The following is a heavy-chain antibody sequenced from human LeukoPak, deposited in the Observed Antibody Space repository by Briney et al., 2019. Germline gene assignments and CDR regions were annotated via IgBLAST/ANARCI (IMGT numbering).Heavy chain of an antibody. D-gene: IGHD3-22*01. V-gene: IGHV4-59*01. CDR1: GGSISSYY. J-gene: IGHJ6*02. CDR2: IYYSGST. CDR3: ARDTMNYYDSSGFYYYYGMDV. Sequence: KPSETLSLTCTVSGGSISSYYWSWIRQPPGKGLEWIGYIYYSGSTNYNPSLKSRVTISVDTSKNQFSLKLSSVTAADTAVYYCARDTMNYYDSSGFYYYYGMDVWGQGTTVTVSS.